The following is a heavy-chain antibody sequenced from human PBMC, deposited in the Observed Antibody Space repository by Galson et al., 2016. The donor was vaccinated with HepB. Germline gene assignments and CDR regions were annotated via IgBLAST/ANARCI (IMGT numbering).Heavy chain of an antibody. CDR1: GASVTSDRHY. D-gene: IGHD3-10*01. CDR3: ARGTDGLGSPYFDY. Sequence: ETLSLTCTVSGASVTSDRHYWTWIRQPPGKGLEWIGYIYYTGSTTYSPSLKSRVSISLDTSRGQFSLNLTSVTAADTAVYFCARGTDGLGSPYFDYWGQGALVTVSS. J-gene: IGHJ4*02. V-gene: IGHV4-61*01. CDR2: IYYTGST.